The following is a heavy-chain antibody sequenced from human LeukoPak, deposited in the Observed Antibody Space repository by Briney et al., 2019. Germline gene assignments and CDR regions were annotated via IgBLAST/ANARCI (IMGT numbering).Heavy chain of an antibody. CDR3: ARVRFLEWLLSPFYYYGMDV. J-gene: IGHJ6*02. V-gene: IGHV4-34*01. CDR2: INHSGST. Sequence: SETLSLTCAVYGGSFSGYYWSRIRQPPGKGLEWIGEINHSGSTNYNPSLKSRVTISVDTSKNQFSLKLSSVTAADTAVYYCARVRFLEWLLSPFYYYGMDVWGQGTTVTVSS. CDR1: GGSFSGYY. D-gene: IGHD3-3*01.